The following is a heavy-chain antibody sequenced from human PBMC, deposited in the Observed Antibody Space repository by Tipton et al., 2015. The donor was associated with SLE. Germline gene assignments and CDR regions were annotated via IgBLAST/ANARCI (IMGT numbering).Heavy chain of an antibody. D-gene: IGHD1-26*01. CDR1: GFTFNNYA. CDR3: AKYSFSSGEGIFDC. J-gene: IGHJ4*02. CDR2: ISISGDRT. Sequence: SLRLSCAASGFTFNNYAMTWVRQAPEKGLEWVSSISISGDRTYYAESVKGRFTISRDNSRNTVYLQITTLRAEDTAIYYCAKYSFSSGEGIFDCWGQGTPVTVSS. V-gene: IGHV3-23*01.